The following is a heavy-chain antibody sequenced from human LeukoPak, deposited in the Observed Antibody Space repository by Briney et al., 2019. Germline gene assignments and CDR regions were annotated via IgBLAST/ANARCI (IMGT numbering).Heavy chain of an antibody. Sequence: PGGSLRFSCAASGFTFSNAWMSWVRQAPGKGLEWVGRIKSKTDGGTTDYAAPVKGRFTISRDDSKNTLYLQMNSLKTEDTAVYYCTTVKRDSSGWIDYWGQGTLVTVSS. V-gene: IGHV3-15*01. CDR1: GFTFSNAW. J-gene: IGHJ4*02. CDR2: IKSKTDGGTT. CDR3: TTVKRDSSGWIDY. D-gene: IGHD3-22*01.